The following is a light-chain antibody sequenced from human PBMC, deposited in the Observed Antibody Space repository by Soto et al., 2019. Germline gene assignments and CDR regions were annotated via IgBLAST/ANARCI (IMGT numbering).Light chain of an antibody. Sequence: QSVLTQPPAVSGAPGQRVTISCTGSSSNIGAGYDVHWYQQRPGTAPKLLIYGNSNRPSRVPDRFSGSNAGTSASLAITGLQDEDEADYYCQSYDSSLSARVFGGGTKVTVL. CDR1: SSNIGAGYD. J-gene: IGLJ3*02. CDR3: QSYDSSLSARV. CDR2: GNS. V-gene: IGLV1-40*01.